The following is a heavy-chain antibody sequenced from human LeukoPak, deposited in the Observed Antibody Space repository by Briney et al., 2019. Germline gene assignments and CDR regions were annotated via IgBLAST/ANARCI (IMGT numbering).Heavy chain of an antibody. D-gene: IGHD1-26*01. CDR3: ARDSGSYDLDY. V-gene: IGHV4-4*07. CDR1: GGSISSHY. CDR2: IYASGTI. Sequence: PSETLSLTCTVSGGSISSHYWSWIRQPAGKGLEWIGRIYASGTINYNPSLKSRVTMSVDTSKNQFSLKLSSVTAADTAVYYCARDSGSYDLDYWGQGTLVTVSS. J-gene: IGHJ4*02.